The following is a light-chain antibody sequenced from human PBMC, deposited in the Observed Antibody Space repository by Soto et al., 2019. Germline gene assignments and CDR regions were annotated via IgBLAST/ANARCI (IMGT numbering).Light chain of an antibody. J-gene: IGKJ4*01. CDR3: QQRSSWPRA. Sequence: EIVLTQSPATLSLSLGEGATLSCRASQNIDTYLVWYQQKPGQAPRLLIYDASKKATGIPDRFSGSGSGTDFTPTISSLAPEDFALYCCQQRSSWPRAFGGGTKVEIK. V-gene: IGKV3-11*01. CDR1: QNIDTY. CDR2: DAS.